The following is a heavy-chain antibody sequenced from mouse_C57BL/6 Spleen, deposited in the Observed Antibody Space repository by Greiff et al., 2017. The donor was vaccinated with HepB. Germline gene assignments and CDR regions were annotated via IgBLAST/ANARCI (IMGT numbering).Heavy chain of an antibody. V-gene: IGHV5-4*01. J-gene: IGHJ3*01. Sequence: EVQVVESGGGLVKPGGSLKLSCAASGFTFSSYAMSWVRQTPEKRLEWVATISDGGSYTYYPDNVKGRFTISRDNAKNNLYLQMSHLKSEDTAMYYCARGDYYGSSWFAYWGQGTLVTVSA. D-gene: IGHD1-1*01. CDR2: ISDGGSYT. CDR1: GFTFSSYA. CDR3: ARGDYYGSSWFAY.